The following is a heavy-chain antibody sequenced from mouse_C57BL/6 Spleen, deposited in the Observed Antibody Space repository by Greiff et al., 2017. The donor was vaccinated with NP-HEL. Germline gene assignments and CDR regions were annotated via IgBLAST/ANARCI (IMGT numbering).Heavy chain of an antibody. CDR3: ARKDYGSSYEGWFAY. CDR2: INPGSGGT. D-gene: IGHD1-1*01. Sequence: VQLQQSGAELVRPGTSVKVSCKASGYAFTNYLIEWVKQRPGQGLEWIGVINPGSGGTNYNEKFKGKATLTADKSSSTAYMQLSSLTSEDSAVYFCARKDYGSSYEGWFAYWGQGTLVTVSA. V-gene: IGHV1-54*01. J-gene: IGHJ3*01. CDR1: GYAFTNYL.